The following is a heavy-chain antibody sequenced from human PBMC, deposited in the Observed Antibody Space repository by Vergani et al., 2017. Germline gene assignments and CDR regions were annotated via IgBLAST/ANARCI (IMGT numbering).Heavy chain of an antibody. D-gene: IGHD3-3*01. CDR2: ISSSSSYK. V-gene: IGHV3-21*04. Sequence: EVQLVESGGGLVKPGGSLRLSCAASGFTFSSYSMNWVRQAPGKGLEWVSSISSSSSYKYYADSVKGRFTISRDNAKNSLYLQMNSLRAEDTAVYYCANDWSGYSYDYWGQGTLVTVSS. CDR1: GFTFSSYS. CDR3: ANDWSGYSYDY. J-gene: IGHJ4*02.